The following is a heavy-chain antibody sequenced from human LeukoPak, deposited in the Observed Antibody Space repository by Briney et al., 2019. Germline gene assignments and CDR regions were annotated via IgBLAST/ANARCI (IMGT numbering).Heavy chain of an antibody. Sequence: PGGSLRLSCAASGFTVANDRMSWVRQAPGKGLEWVAVISYDGSNKYYADSVKGRFTISRDNSKNTLYLQMNSLRAEDTAVYYCAKVTVVVITRDAFDIWGQGTMVTVSS. CDR1: GFTVANDR. CDR3: AKVTVVVITRDAFDI. V-gene: IGHV3-30*18. J-gene: IGHJ3*02. D-gene: IGHD3-22*01. CDR2: ISYDGSNK.